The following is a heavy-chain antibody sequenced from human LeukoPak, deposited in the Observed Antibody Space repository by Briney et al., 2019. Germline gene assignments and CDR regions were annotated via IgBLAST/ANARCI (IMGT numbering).Heavy chain of an antibody. J-gene: IGHJ4*02. CDR3: ARVRYRLAETYIDY. D-gene: IGHD3-16*01. V-gene: IGHV1-69*13. Sequence: SVKVSCKASGGTFSSYAISWVRQAPGQGLEWMGGIIPMFGTANYAQKFQGRVTITADESTSTAYMELSRLRSDDTAVYYCARVRYRLAETYIDYWGQGTLVTVSS. CDR2: IIPMFGTA. CDR1: GGTFSSYA.